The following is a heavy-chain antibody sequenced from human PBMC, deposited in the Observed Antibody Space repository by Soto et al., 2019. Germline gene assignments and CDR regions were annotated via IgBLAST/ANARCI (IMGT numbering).Heavy chain of an antibody. V-gene: IGHV3-30*09. J-gene: IGHJ4*01. CDR1: GFIFRSYA. CDR3: ARAFSGSYPNFDY. Sequence: PGGSLRLSSVASGFIFRSYAMHWVRQAPGKGLEWVAVITYDGANGYYADSVRGRFAISRDNSKSTLFLQMNSLRPEDTAVYYCARAFSGSYPNFDYWGQGTLVTVS. CDR2: ITYDGANG. D-gene: IGHD1-26*01.